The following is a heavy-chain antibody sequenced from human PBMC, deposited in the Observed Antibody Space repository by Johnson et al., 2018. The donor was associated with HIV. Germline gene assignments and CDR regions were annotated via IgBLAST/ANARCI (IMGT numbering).Heavy chain of an antibody. Sequence: QVQLVESGGGVVQPGRSLRLSCAASGFTFSTYGMHWVRQAPGKGLEWVAVISSDGSKKYYVDSVKGRFIISRDHSKNTMYLQMNSLRADDTAVFYCARDLRVGAIDGFDILGQGTKVTVAS. V-gene: IGHV3-33*05. CDR1: GFTFSTYG. CDR2: ISSDGSKK. J-gene: IGHJ3*02. CDR3: ARDLRVGAIDGFDI. D-gene: IGHD1-26*01.